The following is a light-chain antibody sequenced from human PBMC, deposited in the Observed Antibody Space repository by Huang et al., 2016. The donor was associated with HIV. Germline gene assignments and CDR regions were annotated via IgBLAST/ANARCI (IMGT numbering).Light chain of an antibody. CDR1: QDINSA. CDR2: DAS. J-gene: IGKJ4*01. CDR3: QQFNGFSLT. Sequence: AIQLTQSPPSLSASAGDRVTITCRASQDINSALAWYQQKPGKAPKLLIYDASNLKSGVPSRFSGSGSGTDFTLSISILQPEDFATYYCQQFNGFSLTFGGGTRVEIK. V-gene: IGKV1-13*02.